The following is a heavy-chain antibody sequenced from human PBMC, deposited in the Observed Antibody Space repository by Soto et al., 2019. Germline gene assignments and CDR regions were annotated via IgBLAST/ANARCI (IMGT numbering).Heavy chain of an antibody. J-gene: IGHJ4*01. CDR1: GFTFTKYA. CDR3: ARDYADIAVAGIPLLAH. D-gene: IGHD6-19*01. CDR2: INAGNGNT. V-gene: IGHV1-3*01. Sequence: QVQLVQSGAEVKKPGASVNVPCKASGFTFTKYAMHWVRQAPGQRLEWMGWINAGNGNTRYSQRLQGRVTISRDTSASTVYMDLSSLRSEDTAVYYCARDYADIAVAGIPLLAHWGQGTLVTVSS.